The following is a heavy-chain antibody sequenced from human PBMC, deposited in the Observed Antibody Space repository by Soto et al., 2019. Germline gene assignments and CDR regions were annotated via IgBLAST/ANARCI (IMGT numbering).Heavy chain of an antibody. D-gene: IGHD5-12*01. CDR3: TRGGGWLTDY. J-gene: IGHJ4*02. Sequence: QVRLQESGPGLVKPSETLSLTCTVSGGSLSGFYWSWIRQPPGKALEWIGNMPYNGSTNYNPSLKCRVTMSLDTSNTPFSLKLSSLTAADTALYYCTRGGGWLTDYWGQGTLVTVSS. CDR2: MPYNGST. V-gene: IGHV4-59*01. CDR1: GGSLSGFY.